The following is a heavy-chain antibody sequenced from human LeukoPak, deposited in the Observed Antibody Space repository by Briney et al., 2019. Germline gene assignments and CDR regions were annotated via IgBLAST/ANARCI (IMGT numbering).Heavy chain of an antibody. D-gene: IGHD3-10*01. V-gene: IGHV3-9*01. CDR2: IGWRNSKI. CDR1: GFNFENYA. CDR3: AKDRFGELLRPSWLDL. J-gene: IGHJ5*02. Sequence: LTGGSLRLACVASGFNFENYAMHWGRQVAGKGLEWVAGIGWRNSKIVYADSVKARFLISRDDAKNSLYLEMDSLRVEDTAFYSCAKDRFGELLRPSWLDLWGLGTLVTVSS.